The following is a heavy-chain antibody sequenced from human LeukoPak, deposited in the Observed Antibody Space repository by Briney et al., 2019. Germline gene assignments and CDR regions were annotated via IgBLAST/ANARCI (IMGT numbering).Heavy chain of an antibody. V-gene: IGHV1-18*01. CDR1: GYTFTSYG. J-gene: IGHJ6*02. CDR3: AREDPLDILIGYYDASSGNYYYYGMDV. CDR2: ISAYNGNT. Sequence: ASVKVSCKASGYTFTSYGISWVRQAPGQGLEWMGWISAYNGNTNYAQKLQGRVTMTTDTSTSTAYMELRSLRSDDTAVYYCAREDPLDILIGYYDASSGNYYYYGMDVWGQGTTVTVSS. D-gene: IGHD3-9*01.